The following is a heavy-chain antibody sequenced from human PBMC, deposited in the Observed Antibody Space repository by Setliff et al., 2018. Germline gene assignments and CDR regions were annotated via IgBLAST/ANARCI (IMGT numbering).Heavy chain of an antibody. CDR2: ISAYKGNT. J-gene: IGHJ6*02. CDR1: GYTFTSYG. Sequence: GASVKVSCKASGYTFTSYGISWVRQAPGQGLEWMGWISAYKGNTNYAQNLQGRVTMTRDTSMSTVYIALSSLRFEDTAVYYCARERAGGRGFTFGAIYYYYGMDVWGQGTTVTVSS. CDR3: ARERAGGRGFTFGAIYYYYGMDV. D-gene: IGHD3-16*01. V-gene: IGHV1-18*01.